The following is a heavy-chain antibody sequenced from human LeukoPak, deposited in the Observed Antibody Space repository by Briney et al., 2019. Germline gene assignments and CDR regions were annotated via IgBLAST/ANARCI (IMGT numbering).Heavy chain of an antibody. V-gene: IGHV3-66*02. J-gene: IGHJ4*02. D-gene: IGHD1-1*01. CDR2: IHSGGST. CDR3: ARGYNGDY. Sequence: AGGSLRLSCAASGFTVSSTYMSWVRQAPGKGLQWVSVIHSGGSTYYTDSVKGRFTISRDNSKNTLYLQMNSLRVVDTAVYYCARGYNGDYWGQGTLVTVSS. CDR1: GFTVSSTY.